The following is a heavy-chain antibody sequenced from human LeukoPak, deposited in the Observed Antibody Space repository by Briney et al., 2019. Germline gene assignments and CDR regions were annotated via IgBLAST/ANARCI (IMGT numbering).Heavy chain of an antibody. CDR3: ARPRDNRYFDWLSLDY. D-gene: IGHD3-9*01. CDR2: IYPDDSDT. V-gene: IGHV5-51*01. Sequence: GESLNISFKGSGYIFTNSWIGWVRQMPGKGLEWMRIIYPDDSDTRYSPSFQGQVTISADKSISTAYLQWSSLKASDTAMYYCARPRDNRYFDWLSLDYWGQGTLVTVSS. J-gene: IGHJ4*02. CDR1: GYIFTNSW.